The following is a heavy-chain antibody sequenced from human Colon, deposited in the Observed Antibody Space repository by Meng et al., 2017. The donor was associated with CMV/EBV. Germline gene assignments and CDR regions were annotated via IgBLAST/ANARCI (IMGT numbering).Heavy chain of an antibody. V-gene: IGHV3-30*02. Sequence: GESLKISCAASGFTFTNFGMHWVRQAPGKGLEWVAFIRFDESSKFYADSVKGRFTISRDKSENTLYLQMNSLRPEDTAVYYCARDRTVWVNFYYYAMDVWGQGTTVTVSS. CDR1: GFTFTNFG. CDR2: IRFDESSK. D-gene: IGHD3-16*01. J-gene: IGHJ6*02. CDR3: ARDRTVWVNFYYYAMDV.